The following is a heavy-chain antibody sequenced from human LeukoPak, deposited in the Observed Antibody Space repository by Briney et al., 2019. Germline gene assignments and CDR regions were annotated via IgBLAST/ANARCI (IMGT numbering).Heavy chain of an antibody. CDR2: ISGSGDNT. J-gene: IGHJ6*02. V-gene: IGHV3-23*01. CDR1: GFTFSSYS. D-gene: IGHD3-3*01. CDR3: AKYRPERQGVVIHRPYYYYYGMDV. Sequence: GGSLRLSCAASGFTFSSYSMNWVRQAPGKGLEWVSGISGSGDNTYYADSVKGRFTISRDNSKNTLYVQVNSLGTEDTAVYYCAKYRPERQGVVIHRPYYYYYGMDVWGQETTVTVSS.